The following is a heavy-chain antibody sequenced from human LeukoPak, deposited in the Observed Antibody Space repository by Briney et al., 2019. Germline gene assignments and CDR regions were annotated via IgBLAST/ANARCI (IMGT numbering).Heavy chain of an antibody. CDR1: GGSFSGYY. CDR3: ARRGGYYYGSGSYRNWFDP. V-gene: IGHV4-34*01. CDR2: INHSGST. D-gene: IGHD3-10*01. Sequence: SETLSLTCAVYGGSFSGYYWSWIRQPPGKGLEWIGEINHSGSTNYNPSLKSRVTISVDTSKNQFTLKLSSVTAADTAVYYCARRGGYYYGSGSYRNWFDPWGQGTLVTVSS. J-gene: IGHJ5*02.